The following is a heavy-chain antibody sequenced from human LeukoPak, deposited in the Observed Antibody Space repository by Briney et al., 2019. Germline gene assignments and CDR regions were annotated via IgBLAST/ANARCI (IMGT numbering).Heavy chain of an antibody. CDR2: IKEDGSEK. CDR1: GFTFSRYW. J-gene: IGHJ3*02. Sequence: GGSLRLSCAASGFTFSRYWMSWVRQAPGKGLEWVANIKEDGSEKYYVDSVKARSTISRDNAKSSLYLQVNSLRAEDTAVYYCANQFNAFDIWGQGTMVTVSS. CDR3: ANQFNAFDI. V-gene: IGHV3-7*01.